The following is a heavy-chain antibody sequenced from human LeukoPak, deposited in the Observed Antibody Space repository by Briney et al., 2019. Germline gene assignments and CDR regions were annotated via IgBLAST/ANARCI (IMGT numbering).Heavy chain of an antibody. V-gene: IGHV3-73*01. CDR2: IRSKANNYAT. J-gene: IGHJ4*02. CDR3: ARDSSSEGPLDY. D-gene: IGHD6-6*01. CDR1: GFTFSASA. Sequence: GGSLKLSCAASGFTFSASAVHWVRQASGKGLEWIGRIRSKANNYATAYTDPLKGRFTVSRDDSKNTAYPQMNSLKTEDSAVYFCARDSSSEGPLDYWGQGTLVTVSS.